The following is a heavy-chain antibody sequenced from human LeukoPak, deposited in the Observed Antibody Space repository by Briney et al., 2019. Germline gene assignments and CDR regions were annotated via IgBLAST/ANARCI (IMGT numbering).Heavy chain of an antibody. D-gene: IGHD1-1*01. J-gene: IGHJ5*02. V-gene: IGHV4-4*09. CDR3: ARRRTGTTHNWFDP. CDR2: FYTSANT. Sequence: PSETLSLTCSVSGASIRSYFWSWIRQSPGRGLEWIGNFYTSANTIYNPSLQSRVTISVDTSKNEFSLRLTSVTAADTAVYYCARRRTGTTHNWFDPWGQGTLVSVFS. CDR1: GASIRSYF.